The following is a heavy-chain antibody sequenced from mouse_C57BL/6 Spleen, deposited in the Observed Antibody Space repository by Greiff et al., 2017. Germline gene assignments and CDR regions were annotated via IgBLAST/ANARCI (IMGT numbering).Heavy chain of an antibody. CDR2: ISGGGGNT. Sequence: EVQVVESGGGLVKPGGSLKLSCAASGFTFSSYTMSWVRQTPEKRLEWVATISGGGGNTYYPDSVKGRFTISRDNAKNTLYLQMSSLRSEDTALYYCARHTITTVVEGAWFAYWGQGTLVTVSA. D-gene: IGHD1-1*01. CDR1: GFTFSSYT. CDR3: ARHTITTVVEGAWFAY. J-gene: IGHJ3*01. V-gene: IGHV5-9*01.